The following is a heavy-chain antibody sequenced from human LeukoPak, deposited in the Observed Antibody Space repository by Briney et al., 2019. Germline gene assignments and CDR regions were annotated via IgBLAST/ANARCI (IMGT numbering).Heavy chain of an antibody. CDR1: GGSISSYY. D-gene: IGHD3-10*01. Sequence: SETLSLACTVSGGSISSYYWSWIRQPPGKGLEWIGYIYYSGSTNYNPSLKSRVTISVDTSKNQFSLKLSSVTAADTAVYYCARYSMVRGVIKPPPLHYYYYGMDVWGQGTTVTVSS. CDR2: IYYSGST. CDR3: ARYSMVRGVIKPPPLHYYYYGMDV. V-gene: IGHV4-59*01. J-gene: IGHJ6*02.